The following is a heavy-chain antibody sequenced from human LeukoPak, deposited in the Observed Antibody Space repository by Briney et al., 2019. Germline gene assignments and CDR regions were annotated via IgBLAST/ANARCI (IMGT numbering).Heavy chain of an antibody. CDR1: GDSVSSNSAA. CDR2: TYYRSKWYN. Sequence: SQTLSLTCAISGDSVSSNSAAWNWIRQSPSRGLEWLGRTYYRSKWYNDYAVSVKSRITINPDTSKNQFSLQLNSVTPEDTAVYYCARDRRLRFLEWLFHYFDYWGQGTLVTVSS. J-gene: IGHJ4*02. CDR3: ARDRRLRFLEWLFHYFDY. V-gene: IGHV6-1*01. D-gene: IGHD3-3*01.